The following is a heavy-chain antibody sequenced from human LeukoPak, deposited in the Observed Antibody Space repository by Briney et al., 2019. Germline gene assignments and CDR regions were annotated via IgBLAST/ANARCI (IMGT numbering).Heavy chain of an antibody. J-gene: IGHJ3*02. Sequence: PGRSLRLSCAASGFTFSIYWMSWFRQAPGKGLEWVARIKEDGGEIHYVDSVKGRFTISRDNAKNSLYLQMNSLRAEDTAVYYCETYSAFDIWGHGTMVTVSS. CDR2: IKEDGGEI. CDR3: ETYSAFDI. CDR1: GFTFSIYW. D-gene: IGHD2-21*01. V-gene: IGHV3-7*02.